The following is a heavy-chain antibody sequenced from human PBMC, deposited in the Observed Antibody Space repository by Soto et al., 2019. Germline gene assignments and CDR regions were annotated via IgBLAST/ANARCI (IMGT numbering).Heavy chain of an antibody. CDR3: ALRLGELSLSYYFDY. J-gene: IGHJ4*02. CDR1: GFTFSSYA. D-gene: IGHD3-16*02. CDR2: ISGDGSSK. Sequence: GGSLRLSCAASGFTFSSYAMSWVRQAPGKGLEWVAAISGDGSSKYYADSVKGRFTISRDNSKNTLYLQMNSLRAEDTAVYYCALRLGELSLSYYFDYWGQGTLVTVSS. V-gene: IGHV3-23*01.